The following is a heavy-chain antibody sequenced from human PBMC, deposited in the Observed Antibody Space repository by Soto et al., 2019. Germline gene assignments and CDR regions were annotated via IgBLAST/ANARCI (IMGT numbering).Heavy chain of an antibody. CDR1: GFNVSNNY. CDR2: LFAAGLT. CDR3: ARGSPIATRAFDI. J-gene: IGHJ3*02. Sequence: GSLRLSCAVSGFNVSNNYFSWVRQAPGKGLEWVSILFAAGLTYNSDSVEGRFTISRDNSKNTVDLQMNSLRADDTALYYCARGSPIATRAFDIWGQGTMVTVSS. V-gene: IGHV3-53*01.